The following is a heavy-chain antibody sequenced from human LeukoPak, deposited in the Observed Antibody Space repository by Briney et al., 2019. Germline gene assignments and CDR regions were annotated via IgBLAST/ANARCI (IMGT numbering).Heavy chain of an antibody. J-gene: IGHJ6*02. CDR1: GFTFSGYA. V-gene: IGHV3-30*03. D-gene: IGHD5-12*01. CDR3: ARVEYSGYDFGQPYYYAMDV. CDR2: ISSDGRDK. Sequence: GRSLRLSCAASGFTFSGYAIHWVRQAPGRGLEWVAVISSDGRDKHHADSVKGRFTISRDNSKNTLYLQMNSLRAEDTAVYYCARVEYSGYDFGQPYYYAMDVWGQGTTVTVSS.